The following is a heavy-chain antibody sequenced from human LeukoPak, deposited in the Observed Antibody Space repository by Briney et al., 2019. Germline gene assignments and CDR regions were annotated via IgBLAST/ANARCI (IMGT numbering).Heavy chain of an antibody. D-gene: IGHD6-19*01. Sequence: GRSLRLSCAASGFTFSSYGMHRVRQAPGKGLEWVAVIWYDGSNKYYADSVKGRFTISRDNSKNTLYMQMNSLRAEDTAVYYCARGYSSGWYVSGGYYGMDVWGQGTTVTVSS. CDR3: ARGYSSGWYVSGGYYGMDV. V-gene: IGHV3-33*01. CDR1: GFTFSSYG. J-gene: IGHJ6*02. CDR2: IWYDGSNK.